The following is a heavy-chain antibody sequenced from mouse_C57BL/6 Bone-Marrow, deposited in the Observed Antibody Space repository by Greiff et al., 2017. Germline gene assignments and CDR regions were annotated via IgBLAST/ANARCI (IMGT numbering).Heavy chain of an antibody. CDR2: IYPRSGNT. CDR1: GYTFTSYG. J-gene: IGHJ3*01. V-gene: IGHV1-81*01. D-gene: IGHD2-4*01. CDR3: ARLKSGYDDYDGFAY. Sequence: VQLQESGAELARPGASVKLSCKASGYTFTSYGISWVKQRTGQGLEWIGEIYPRSGNTYYNEKFKGKATLTADKSSSTAYMELRSLTSEDSAVYFCARLKSGYDDYDGFAYWGQGTLVTVSA.